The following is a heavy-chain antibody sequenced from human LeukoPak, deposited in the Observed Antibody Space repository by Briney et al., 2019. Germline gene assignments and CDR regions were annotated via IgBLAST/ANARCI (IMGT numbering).Heavy chain of an antibody. CDR2: MNPNSGNT. V-gene: IGHV1-8*01. J-gene: IGHJ6*02. CDR1: GYTFTSYD. D-gene: IGHD4-17*01. Sequence: ASVKVSCKASGYTFTSYDINWVRQATGQGLEWMGWMNPNSGNTGYAQKFQGRVTMTRNTSISTAYMELSSLRSEDTAVYYCATAVTPNDYYYGMDVWGQGTTVTVSS. CDR3: ATAVTPNDYYYGMDV.